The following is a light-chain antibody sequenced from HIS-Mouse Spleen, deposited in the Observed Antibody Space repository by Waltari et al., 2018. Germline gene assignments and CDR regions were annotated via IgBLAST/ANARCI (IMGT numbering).Light chain of an antibody. CDR2: ADS. Sequence: SYELTQPPSVSVSPGQTARITCSGDALPKKYAYWDQQKSGQAPVLVIYADSKRPSGIPEGFSGSSSGTMATLTISGAQVEDEADYYCYSTDSSGNHRVFGGGTKLTVL. CDR3: YSTDSSGNHRV. V-gene: IGLV3-10*01. CDR1: ALPKKY. J-gene: IGLJ2*01.